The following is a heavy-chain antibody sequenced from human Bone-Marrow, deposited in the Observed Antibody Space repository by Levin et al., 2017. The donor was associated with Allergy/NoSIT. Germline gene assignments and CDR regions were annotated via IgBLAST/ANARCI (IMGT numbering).Heavy chain of an antibody. CDR1: GFTFNDYS. V-gene: IGHV3-11*01. CDR3: ARDFWNGLDF. D-gene: IGHD3-3*01. CDR2: ISGSGNTK. Sequence: GGSLRLSCVASGFTFNDYSMSWIRQAPGTGLEWLSYISGSGNTKNYADSVKGRFTISRDNAKNSLYLQMDSLRPEDTAVYYCARDFWNGLDFWGQGTLVTVSS. J-gene: IGHJ4*02.